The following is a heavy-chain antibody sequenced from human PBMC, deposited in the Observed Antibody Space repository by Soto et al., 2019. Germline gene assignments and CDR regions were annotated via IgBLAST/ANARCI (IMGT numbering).Heavy chain of an antibody. Sequence: LTCTVSGGSISSGDYYWSWIRQPPGKGLEWVSSISSSSSYIYYADSVKGRFTISRDNAKNSLYLQMNSLRADNTAMFYCARDDPYCGGDCFGSWDYWGQGTLVTSPQ. J-gene: IGHJ4*02. CDR2: ISSSSSYI. CDR3: ARDDPYCGGDCFGSWDY. CDR1: GGSISSGDYY. D-gene: IGHD2-21*02. V-gene: IGHV3-11*06.